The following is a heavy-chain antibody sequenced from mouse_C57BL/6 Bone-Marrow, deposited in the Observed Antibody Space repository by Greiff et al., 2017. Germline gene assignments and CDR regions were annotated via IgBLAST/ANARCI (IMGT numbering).Heavy chain of an antibody. V-gene: IGHV5-4*03. CDR3: ARGYYYGSSYLFAY. J-gene: IGHJ3*01. CDR1: GFTFSSYA. Sequence: EVKVVESGGGLVKPGGSLKPSGEASGFTFSSYAMPGVRQTPEKRLEWVATISDGGSYTYYPDNVKGRFTISRDNAKKNLYLQMSHLKSEDTAMYYCARGYYYGSSYLFAYWGQGTLVTVSA. CDR2: ISDGGSYT. D-gene: IGHD1-1*01.